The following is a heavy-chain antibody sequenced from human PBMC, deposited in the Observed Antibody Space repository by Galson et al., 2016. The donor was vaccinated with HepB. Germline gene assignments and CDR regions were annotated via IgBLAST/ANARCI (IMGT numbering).Heavy chain of an antibody. CDR1: GFPFSRYG. V-gene: IGHV3-21*01. CDR3: ARDRGYSGYGAYNWFDP. J-gene: IGHJ5*02. Sequence: SLRLSCAASGFPFSRYGMNWVRQAPGKGLEWVSSISSSSAFIYYADSLKGRLTISRDNAKDSLYLQINSLRGEGTAVYYCARDRGYSGYGAYNWFDPWGQGTLVTVSS. CDR2: ISSSSAFI. D-gene: IGHD5-12*01.